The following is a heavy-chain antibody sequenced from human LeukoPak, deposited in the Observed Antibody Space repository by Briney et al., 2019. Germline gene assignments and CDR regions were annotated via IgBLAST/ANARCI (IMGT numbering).Heavy chain of an antibody. V-gene: IGHV3-23*01. Sequence: ETLSLTCAVSGFTFSSYAMSWIRQAPGKGLEWVSDINDSAGSTYYADSVKGRFTISRDNSKNTLYLQMNSRRADETAVYYCAKRLGDSSEGFDYWGQGTLVTVFS. CDR3: AKRLGDSSEGFDY. D-gene: IGHD2-21*01. J-gene: IGHJ4*02. CDR1: GFTFSSYA. CDR2: INDSAGST.